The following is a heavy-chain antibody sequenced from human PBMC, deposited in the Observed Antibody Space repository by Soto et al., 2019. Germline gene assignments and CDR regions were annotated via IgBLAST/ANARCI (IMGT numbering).Heavy chain of an antibody. CDR1: GGSISSYY. V-gene: IGHV4-59*08. Sequence: QVQLQESGPGLVKPSETLSLTCTVSGGSISSYYWSWIRQPPGKGLEWIGYISYSGSTNYNPSLKSRVTLSVDMAKNQFALKLSSVTAADTAVYYCARGAGWWGYWGQGTLVTVSS. CDR2: ISYSGST. J-gene: IGHJ4*02. CDR3: ARGAGWWGY. D-gene: IGHD2-15*01.